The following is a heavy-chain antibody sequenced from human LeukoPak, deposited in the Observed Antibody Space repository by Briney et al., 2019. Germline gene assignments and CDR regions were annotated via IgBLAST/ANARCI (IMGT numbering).Heavy chain of an antibody. V-gene: IGHV5-51*01. CDR3: VLSMVRGASPHWFDP. CDR1: GYSFTSYW. CDR2: IYPGDSNI. Sequence: GESLKISCYGSGYSFTSYWIGWVRQMPGRGLEWKGIIYPGDSNIRYSPSFQGQVTISADKSISTAYPQWSSLKASDTAMYYCVLSMVRGASPHWFDPWGQGTLVTVSS. D-gene: IGHD3-10*01. J-gene: IGHJ5*02.